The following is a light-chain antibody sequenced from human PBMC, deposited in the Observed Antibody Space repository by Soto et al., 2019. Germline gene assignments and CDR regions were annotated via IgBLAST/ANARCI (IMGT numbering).Light chain of an antibody. CDR3: MQPLQFHT. V-gene: IGKV2-28*01. J-gene: IGKJ2*01. CDR1: QSLLHSNGYNY. Sequence: DIVLTQSPLSLPVTPGEPASISCRSSQSLLHSNGYNYLDWDLQKPGPSPQLLIYLGSTRASGVPDRLSGSGSGTDFTLKIGRVEADDVGVYYCMQPLQFHTFGQGTKLESK. CDR2: LGS.